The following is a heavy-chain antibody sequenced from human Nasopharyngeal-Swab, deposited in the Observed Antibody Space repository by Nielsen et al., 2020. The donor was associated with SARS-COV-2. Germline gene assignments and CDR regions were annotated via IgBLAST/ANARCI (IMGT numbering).Heavy chain of an antibody. CDR3: ASTPLDSSGYYYAFHY. V-gene: IGHV3-30-3*01. CDR1: GFTFSRYP. Sequence: GGSLRLSCAASGFTFSRYPMHWVRRDTGKGLEWVAVISYDGSNKYYADSVKGRFTISRDISKNTLYLQMNSLRAEDTAVFYCASTPLDSSGYYYAFHYWGRGTLVTVSS. CDR2: ISYDGSNK. J-gene: IGHJ4*02. D-gene: IGHD3-22*01.